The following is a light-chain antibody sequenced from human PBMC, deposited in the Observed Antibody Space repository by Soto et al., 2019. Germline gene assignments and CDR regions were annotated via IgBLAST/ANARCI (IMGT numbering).Light chain of an antibody. V-gene: IGKV1-33*01. CDR3: QQYDDLPIT. Sequence: IHMTHSPASMSASVLYTVIITFQASQDISHYLNWYQQKPGKALKLLIYDASNLHPGVPSRFRGSGSGTEFSFNITSLQPEDVATYYCQQYDDLPITFGQGTRLEIK. CDR2: DAS. J-gene: IGKJ5*01. CDR1: QDISHY.